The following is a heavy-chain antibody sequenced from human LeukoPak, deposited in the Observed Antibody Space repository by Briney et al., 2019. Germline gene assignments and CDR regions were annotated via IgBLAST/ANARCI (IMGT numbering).Heavy chain of an antibody. CDR1: GFTFSNYA. CDR2: ISGSGGST. CDR3: AKGQYSSSWYVSWFDP. V-gene: IGHV3-23*01. Sequence: GGSLRLSCAASGFTFSNYAMSWVRQAPGQGLEWVSGISGSGGSTYYADSVKGRFTISRDNSKNTLYLQMNSLRAEDTAVYYCAKGQYSSSWYVSWFDPWGQGTLVTVSS. J-gene: IGHJ5*02. D-gene: IGHD6-13*01.